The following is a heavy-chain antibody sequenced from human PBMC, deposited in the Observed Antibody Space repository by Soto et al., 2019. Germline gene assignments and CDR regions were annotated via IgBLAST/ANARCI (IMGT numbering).Heavy chain of an antibody. V-gene: IGHV4-59*01. J-gene: IGHJ4*02. CDR1: GGSISSYY. D-gene: IGHD7-27*01. CDR3: AGAKWGTGVMDY. CDR2: IYYSGST. Sequence: PSETLSLTCTVSGGSISSYYWSWMRQPPGKGLEWIGYIYYSGSTNYNPSLKSRVTISVDTSKNQFSLKLSSVTAADTAAYYCAGAKWGTGVMDYWRQRPRVTVSS.